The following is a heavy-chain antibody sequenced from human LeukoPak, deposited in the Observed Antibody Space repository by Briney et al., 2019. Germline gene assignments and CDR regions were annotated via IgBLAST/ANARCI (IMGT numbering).Heavy chain of an antibody. CDR3: AVSNWMDP. CDR2: MYASGTL. J-gene: IGHJ5*02. CDR1: GFTVGSNF. Sequence: GGSLRLSCTASGFTVGSNFLTWVRQAPGKGLEWVSVMYASGTLYYGDSVKGRFTISRDNAKNTLHLQMDSLTVEDTAVYYCAVSNWMDPWGQGTLVTVSS. V-gene: IGHV3-66*01.